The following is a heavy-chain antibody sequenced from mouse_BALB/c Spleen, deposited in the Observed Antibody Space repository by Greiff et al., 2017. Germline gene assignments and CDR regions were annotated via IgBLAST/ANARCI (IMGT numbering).Heavy chain of an antibody. J-gene: IGHJ4*01. CDR2: IWAGGST. Sequence: VMLVESGPGLVAPSQSLSITCTVSGFSLTSYGVHWVRQPPGKGLEWLGVIWAGGSTNYNSALMSRLSISKDNSKSQVFLKMNSLQTDDTAMYYCARDRGYGYDGGMDYWGQGTSVTVSS. V-gene: IGHV2-9*02. CDR3: ARDRGYGYDGGMDY. D-gene: IGHD2-2*01. CDR1: GFSLTSYG.